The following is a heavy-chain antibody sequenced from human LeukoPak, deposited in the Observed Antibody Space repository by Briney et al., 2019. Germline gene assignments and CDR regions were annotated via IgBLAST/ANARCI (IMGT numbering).Heavy chain of an antibody. D-gene: IGHD5-18*01. CDR3: ARARMKDSYGYDY. CDR1: GYTFTSYG. J-gene: IGHJ4*02. Sequence: ASVKVSCKASGYTFTSYGISWERQAPGQGLEWMGGIIPIFGTANYAQKFQGRVTITADESTSTAYMELSSLRSEDTAVYYCARARMKDSYGYDYWGQGTLVTVSS. V-gene: IGHV1-69*13. CDR2: IIPIFGTA.